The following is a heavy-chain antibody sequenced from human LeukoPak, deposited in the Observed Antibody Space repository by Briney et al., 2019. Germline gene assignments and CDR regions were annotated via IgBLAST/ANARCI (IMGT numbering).Heavy chain of an antibody. D-gene: IGHD2-15*01. CDR3: AREAPRRVAAPLGNYYYGMDV. CDR2: IYYSGST. Sequence: SETLSLTCTVSGDSISSYYWSWIRQPPGKGLEWIGYIYYSGSTNYNPSLKSRVTISIDTSKNQFSLNLSSVTAADTAVYYCAREAPRRVAAPLGNYYYGMDVWGQGTTVTVSS. CDR1: GDSISSYY. V-gene: IGHV4-59*01. J-gene: IGHJ6*02.